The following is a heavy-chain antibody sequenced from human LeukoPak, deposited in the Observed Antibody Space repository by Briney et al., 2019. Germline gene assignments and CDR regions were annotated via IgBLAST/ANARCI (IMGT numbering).Heavy chain of an antibody. Sequence: SETLSLTCTVSGGSISSGGYYWSWIRQHPGKGLEWIGYIYYSGSTYYNPSLKSRVTISVDTPKNQFSLKLSSVTAADTAVYYCARKAVDFWSGYYTRWGQGTLVTVSS. CDR1: GGSISSGGYY. CDR2: IYYSGST. V-gene: IGHV4-31*03. J-gene: IGHJ4*02. D-gene: IGHD3-3*01. CDR3: ARKAVDFWSGYYTR.